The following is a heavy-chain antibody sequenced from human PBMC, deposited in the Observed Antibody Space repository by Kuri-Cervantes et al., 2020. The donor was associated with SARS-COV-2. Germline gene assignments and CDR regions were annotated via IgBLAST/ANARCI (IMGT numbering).Heavy chain of an antibody. CDR1: GGSISSGGYS. J-gene: IGHJ3*01. D-gene: IGHD2-2*02. V-gene: IGHV2-70*11. CDR2: IDWDDDK. CDR3: ARVSGYCTSTACYTGVFDF. Sequence: QTLSLTCAVSGGSISSGGYSWSWIRQPPGKGLEWLARIDWDDDKYYNSSLKTRLTISKDTPRNQVVLTVANVDPVDTATYYCARVSGYCTSTACYTGVFDFWGPGTMVTVSS.